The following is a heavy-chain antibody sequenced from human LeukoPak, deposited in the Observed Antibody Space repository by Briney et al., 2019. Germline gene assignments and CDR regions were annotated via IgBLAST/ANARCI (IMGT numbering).Heavy chain of an antibody. J-gene: IGHJ4*02. CDR1: GSTFGNYY. V-gene: IGHV3-30*04. Sequence: GGSLRLSCAASGSTFGNYYMSWVRQAPGKGLEWVAVISYDGSNKYYADSVKGRFTISRDNSKNTLYLQMNSLRAEDTAVYYCARDDGVDIVATASGIDYWGQGTLVTVSS. CDR2: ISYDGSNK. CDR3: ARDDGVDIVATASGIDY. D-gene: IGHD5-12*01.